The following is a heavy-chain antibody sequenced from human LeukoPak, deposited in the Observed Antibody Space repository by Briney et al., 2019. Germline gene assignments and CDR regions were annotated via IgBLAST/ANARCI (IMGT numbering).Heavy chain of an antibody. J-gene: IGHJ4*02. Sequence: NPSGTLSLTCAVSGGSISSSNWWSWVRQPPGKGLEWIGEIYHSGSTNYNPSLKSRVTISVDTSKNQFSLNLNSVTAADTAVYFCARGSYSDSANFHFDYWGQGTLVTVSS. CDR1: GGSISSSNW. D-gene: IGHD3-10*01. CDR3: ARGSYSDSANFHFDY. CDR2: IYHSGST. V-gene: IGHV4-4*02.